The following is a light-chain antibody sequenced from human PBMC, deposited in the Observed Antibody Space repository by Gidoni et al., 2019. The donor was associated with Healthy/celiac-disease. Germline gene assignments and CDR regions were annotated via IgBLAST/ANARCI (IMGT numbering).Light chain of an antibody. CDR3: QSYDSSLSGVV. CDR1: SSNIGAVYD. J-gene: IGLJ2*01. CDR2: GTS. V-gene: IGLV1-40*01. Sequence: QSVLTPPPSVSGAPGQRVTLYCTGRSSNIGAVYDVHLYQPLPGTAPKLLIYGTSNRPSGVPDRFAGSNSGNSASLAITVLQAEDEADYYCQSYDSSLSGVVFGGGTKLTVL.